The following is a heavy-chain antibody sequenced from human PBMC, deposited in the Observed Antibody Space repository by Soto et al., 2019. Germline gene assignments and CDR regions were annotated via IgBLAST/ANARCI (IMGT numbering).Heavy chain of an antibody. D-gene: IGHD2-2*01. CDR2: IIPISGTA. Sequence: QVQLVQSGAEVKKPGSSVKVSCKASGGTFSSYAISWVRQASGQGLEWMGGIIPISGTANYAQKFQGRVTINADESTSPADMELSSLRSEDTAVYYCASSQGSSTSLEIYYYYYYGMDVWGQGATVTVSS. CDR1: GGTFSSYA. V-gene: IGHV1-69*01. CDR3: ASSQGSSTSLEIYYYYYYGMDV. J-gene: IGHJ6*02.